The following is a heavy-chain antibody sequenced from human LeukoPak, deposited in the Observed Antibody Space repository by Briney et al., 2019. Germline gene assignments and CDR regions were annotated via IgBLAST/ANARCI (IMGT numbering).Heavy chain of an antibody. Sequence: GASVKVSCKASGYTFTGYYMHWVRQAPGQGLEWMGLINPNSGVTKYAQTFQGRVTMTRDTSISTAYMELSSLRSDDTAVYYCARDGDSYGYYYYGMDVWGQGTTVTVSS. CDR2: INPNSGVT. CDR1: GYTFTGYY. D-gene: IGHD5-18*01. CDR3: ARDGDSYGYYYYGMDV. J-gene: IGHJ6*02. V-gene: IGHV1-2*02.